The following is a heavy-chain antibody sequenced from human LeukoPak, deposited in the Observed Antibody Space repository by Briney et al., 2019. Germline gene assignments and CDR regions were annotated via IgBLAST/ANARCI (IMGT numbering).Heavy chain of an antibody. CDR1: GFTFNNYN. J-gene: IGHJ4*02. CDR2: ITNSGTYI. Sequence: GGSLTLSCAASGFTFNNYNMNWVRQVPGKGLEWVSSITNSGTYIYYADSVKGRFTISRDNAKNSLYLQMNSLRAEDTAVYYCARDDPYDILTSDYWGQGTLVTVSS. CDR3: ARDDPYDILTSDY. V-gene: IGHV3-21*01. D-gene: IGHD3-9*01.